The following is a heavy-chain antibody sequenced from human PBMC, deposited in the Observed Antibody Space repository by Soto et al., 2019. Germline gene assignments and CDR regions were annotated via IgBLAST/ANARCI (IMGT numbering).Heavy chain of an antibody. CDR3: ARREWFSNYMDV. CDR1: GGSISSYY. J-gene: IGHJ6*03. Sequence: KTSETLSLTCTVSGGSISSYYWSWIRQPPGKGLEWIGYIYYSGSTNYNPSLKSRATISVDTSKNQFSLKLSSVTAADTAVYYCARREWFSNYMDVWGKGTTVTVSS. CDR2: IYYSGST. V-gene: IGHV4-59*08. D-gene: IGHD3-3*01.